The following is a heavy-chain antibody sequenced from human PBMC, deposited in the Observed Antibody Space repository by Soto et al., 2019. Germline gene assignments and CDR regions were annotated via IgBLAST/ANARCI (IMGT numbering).Heavy chain of an antibody. CDR2: ISGSGGST. V-gene: IGHV3-23*01. J-gene: IGHJ4*02. CDR3: AKDTPRYYYDSSGYYKTPFDY. D-gene: IGHD3-22*01. Sequence: GGSLRLSCAASGFTFSSDAMSWVRQAPGKGLEWVSAISGSGGSTYYADSVKGRFTISRDNSKNTLYLQMNSLRAEDTAVYYCAKDTPRYYYDSSGYYKTPFDYWGQGTLVTVSS. CDR1: GFTFSSDA.